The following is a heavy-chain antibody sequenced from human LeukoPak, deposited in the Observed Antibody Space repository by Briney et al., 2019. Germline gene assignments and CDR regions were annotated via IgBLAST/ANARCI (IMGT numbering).Heavy chain of an antibody. CDR2: INTSGGRT. CDR3: AKDSNDYDSSGYYYGSDY. Sequence: GGSLRLSCAASGFSFTTYDMSWVRQAPGTGLEWVSGINTSGGRTYYADSVKGRFTISRDNSKNTLYLQMNSLRAEDTAVYYCAKDSNDYDSSGYYYGSDYWGQGTLVTVSS. CDR1: GFSFTTYD. J-gene: IGHJ4*02. V-gene: IGHV3-23*01. D-gene: IGHD3-22*01.